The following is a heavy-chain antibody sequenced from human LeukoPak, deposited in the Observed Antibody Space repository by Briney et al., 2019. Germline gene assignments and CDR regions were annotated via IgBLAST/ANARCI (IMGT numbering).Heavy chain of an antibody. CDR3: AGERYSGSYYFDS. Sequence: ASVKVSCKASGYTFTGYYIHWVRQAPGQGLEWMGWINPNSGGTSYAQKFQGRVTMTSDTSISTAYMELSRLTSDDTAVYYCAGERYSGSYYFDSWGQGTLVTVSS. J-gene: IGHJ4*02. V-gene: IGHV1-2*02. D-gene: IGHD1-26*01. CDR2: INPNSGGT. CDR1: GYTFTGYY.